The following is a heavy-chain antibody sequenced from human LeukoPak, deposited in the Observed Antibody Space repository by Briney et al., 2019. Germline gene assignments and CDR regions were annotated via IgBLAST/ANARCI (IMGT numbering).Heavy chain of an antibody. CDR2: IKSKTDGGTT. Sequence: GGSLRLSCAASGFTFSNAWMSWVRQAPGKGLEWVGRIKSKTDGGTTDYAAPVKGRFTISRDDSKNTLYLQMNSLKTEDTAVYYCTSQIGIAAAGLDYWGQGILVTVSS. J-gene: IGHJ4*02. D-gene: IGHD6-25*01. CDR1: GFTFSNAW. V-gene: IGHV3-15*01. CDR3: TSQIGIAAAGLDY.